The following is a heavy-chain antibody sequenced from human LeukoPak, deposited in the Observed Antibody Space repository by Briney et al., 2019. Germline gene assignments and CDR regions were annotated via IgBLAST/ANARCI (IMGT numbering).Heavy chain of an antibody. V-gene: IGHV4-39*07. CDR2: IYYSGST. CDR1: GGSISSSSYY. J-gene: IGHJ6*03. D-gene: IGHD2-2*01. CDR3: ARVRIVVLPATLNVISDYYMDV. Sequence: SETLSLTCTVSGGSISSSSYYWGWIRQPPGKGLEWIGSIYYSGSTYYNPSLKSRVTISVDTSKNQFSLNLSSVTAADTAVYYCARVRIVVLPATLNVISDYYMDVWGKGTTVTISS.